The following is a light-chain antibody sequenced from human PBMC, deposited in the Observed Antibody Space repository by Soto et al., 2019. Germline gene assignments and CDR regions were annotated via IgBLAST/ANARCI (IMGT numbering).Light chain of an antibody. J-gene: IGLJ1*01. Sequence: QSALTQPASVSGSPGQSITIPCTGTSSDVGAYIYVSWYQHHPGKAPKVMIYEVTNRPSGVSDRFSGSKSGNTASLTLSGLQAEDEADYYCCSYTSSRTYVFGTGTKVTVL. CDR2: EVT. CDR1: SSDVGAYIY. V-gene: IGLV2-14*01. CDR3: CSYTSSRTYV.